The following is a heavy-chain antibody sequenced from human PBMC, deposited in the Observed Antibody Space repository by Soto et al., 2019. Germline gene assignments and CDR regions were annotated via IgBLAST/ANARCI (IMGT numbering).Heavy chain of an antibody. V-gene: IGHV3-23*01. J-gene: IGHJ4*02. D-gene: IGHD4-17*01. CDR2: ISGSGGST. CDR1: GFTFSSYA. CDR3: ARAVTTVTTLDY. Sequence: EVQLLESGGGLVQPGGSLRLSCAASGFTFSSYAMSWVRQAPGKGLEWVSAISGSGGSTYYADSVKGRFTISRDNSKKTLYLQMHSLIAEDTAVYYCARAVTTVTTLDYWGQGTLVTVSS.